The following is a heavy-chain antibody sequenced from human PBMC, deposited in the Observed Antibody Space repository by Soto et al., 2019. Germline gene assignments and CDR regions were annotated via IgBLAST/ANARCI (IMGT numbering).Heavy chain of an antibody. CDR1: GFTFNTYW. D-gene: IGHD3-10*01. V-gene: IGHV3-7*04. Sequence: GGSLRLSCAASGFTFNTYWMTWVRPAPGKGLEWVANIKQDGSETYYVDSVKGRFTISRDNAKNSLYLQMNSLRAEDTAVYYCARDPPYGSGTSQNYGMDVWGQGTTVTVSS. CDR2: IKQDGSET. CDR3: ARDPPYGSGTSQNYGMDV. J-gene: IGHJ6*02.